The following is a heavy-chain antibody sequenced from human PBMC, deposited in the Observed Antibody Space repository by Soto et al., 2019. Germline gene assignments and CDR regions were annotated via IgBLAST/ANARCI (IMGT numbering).Heavy chain of an antibody. V-gene: IGHV4-39*01. CDR3: ARNVSPVYDSSGYPDY. CDR1: DGSISSSSYY. D-gene: IGHD3-22*01. J-gene: IGHJ4*02. Sequence: SETLSLTCTGSDGSISSSSYYWGWIRQPPGKGLEWIGSIYYSGSTYYNPSLKSRVTISVDTSKNQFSLKLSSATAADTAVYYCARNVSPVYDSSGYPDYWGQGTLVTVSS. CDR2: IYYSGST.